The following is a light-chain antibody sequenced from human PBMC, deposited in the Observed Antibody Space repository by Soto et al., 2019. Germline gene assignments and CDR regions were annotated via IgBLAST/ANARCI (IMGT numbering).Light chain of an antibody. V-gene: IGKV1-39*01. Sequence: DIQMTQSPSSLSASVGHRVTITCRASQSISSYLNWYQQKPGKAPKLLIYAAASLQSGVPSRFSGSVSGTEFTLTISSLQPEDFATYYCQQSYRTLFTFGPGTKVDIK. J-gene: IGKJ3*01. CDR3: QQSYRTLFT. CDR1: QSISSY. CDR2: AAA.